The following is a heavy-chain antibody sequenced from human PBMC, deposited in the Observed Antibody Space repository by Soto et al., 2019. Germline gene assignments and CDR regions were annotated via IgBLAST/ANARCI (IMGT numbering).Heavy chain of an antibody. Sequence: QVHLVQSGAEVREPGASVKVSCKASGYNFGAYGITWVRQAPGQGLEYMGWINAHSGNTNFAQKFQGRVTMTADTTTRPGLMEPRGLGSDDTALYYCARDGSGEQWLTQLDFWGQGALVTVSS. CDR3: ARDGSGEQWLTQLDF. V-gene: IGHV1-18*01. CDR1: GYNFGAYG. CDR2: INAHSGNT. J-gene: IGHJ4*02. D-gene: IGHD6-19*01.